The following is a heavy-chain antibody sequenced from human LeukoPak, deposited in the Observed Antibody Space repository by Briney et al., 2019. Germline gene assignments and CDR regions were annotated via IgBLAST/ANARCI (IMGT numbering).Heavy chain of an antibody. CDR2: ISSSSSTI. CDR1: GFTFSSYS. CDR3: ARDSDGYMDV. V-gene: IGHV3-48*01. Sequence: PGGSLRLSCAASGFTFSSYSMNWVRQAPGKGLEWVSYISSSSSTIYYADSVKGRFTISRDNAKNSLYLQMNSLRAEDTAVYYYARDSDGYMDVWGKGTTVTVSS. J-gene: IGHJ6*03.